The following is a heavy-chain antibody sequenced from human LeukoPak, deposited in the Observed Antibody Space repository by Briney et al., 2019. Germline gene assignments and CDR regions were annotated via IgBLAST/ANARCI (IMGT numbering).Heavy chain of an antibody. CDR2: VYYTRGT. V-gene: IGHV4-39*02. J-gene: IGHJ5*02. D-gene: IGHD6-6*01. CDR1: GGSISSYTHY. Sequence: SETLSLTCTVSGGSISSYTHYWGWIRQPPGKGLEWIATVYYTRGTYYNPSLKSRVTISIDTSRNHFSLKLTSVIAADTAMYYCVSNSSSSPWFDPWGQGTLVTVSS. CDR3: VSNSSSSPWFDP.